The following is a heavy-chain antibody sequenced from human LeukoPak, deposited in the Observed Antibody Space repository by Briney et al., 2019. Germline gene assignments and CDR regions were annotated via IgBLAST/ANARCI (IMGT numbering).Heavy chain of an antibody. CDR1: GGTFSSYA. J-gene: IGHJ6*02. CDR3: ARHFYDCITYYYGMDV. D-gene: IGHD3-22*01. V-gene: IGHV1-69*13. Sequence: SVKVSCKASGGTFSSYAISWVRQAPGQGLEWMGGIIPIFGTANYAQKFQGRVTITADESTSTAYMELSSLRSEDTAVYYCARHFYDCITYYYGMDVWGQGTTVTVSS. CDR2: IIPIFGTA.